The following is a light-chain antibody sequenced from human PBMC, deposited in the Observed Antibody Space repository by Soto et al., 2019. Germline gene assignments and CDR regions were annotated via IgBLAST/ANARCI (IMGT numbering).Light chain of an antibody. CDR3: QQYNNWPWA. J-gene: IGKJ1*01. CDR2: GAS. CDR1: QSVSSN. V-gene: IGKV3-15*01. Sequence: EIVMTQCPATRSVAGVEGATLSCRAGQSVSSNLAWYQQRPGQAPRLLIYGASTRATGIPARFSGRGSGIEFTLAISSLQSEDFAVYYCQQYNNWPWAFGQGTKVDIK.